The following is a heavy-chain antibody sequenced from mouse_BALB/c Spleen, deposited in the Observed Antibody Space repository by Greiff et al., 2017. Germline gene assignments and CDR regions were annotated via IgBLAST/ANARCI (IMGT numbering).Heavy chain of an antibody. Sequence: QVQLQQSGAELARPGASVKLSCKASGYTFTSYWMQWVKQRPGQGLEWIGAIYPGDGDTRYTQKFKGKATLTADKSSSTAYMQLSSLASEDSAVYYCARFGWLLRGAMDYWGQGTSVTVSS. CDR1: GYTFTSYW. CDR3: ARFGWLLRGAMDY. V-gene: IGHV1-87*01. CDR2: IYPGDGDT. D-gene: IGHD2-3*01. J-gene: IGHJ4*01.